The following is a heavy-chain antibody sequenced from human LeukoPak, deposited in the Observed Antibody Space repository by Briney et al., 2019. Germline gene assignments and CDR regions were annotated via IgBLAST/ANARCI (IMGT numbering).Heavy chain of an antibody. D-gene: IGHD6-13*01. CDR3: ARDGLYSSSWYAFDI. Sequence: PGGSLRLSCAASGFTFSDYYMSWIRQAPGKGLEWVSYISSSSTYTNYADSVMGRFTISRDNAKNSLYLQMNSLRAEDTAVYYCARDGLYSSSWYAFDIWGQGTMVTVSS. V-gene: IGHV3-11*05. J-gene: IGHJ3*02. CDR2: ISSSSTYT. CDR1: GFTFSDYY.